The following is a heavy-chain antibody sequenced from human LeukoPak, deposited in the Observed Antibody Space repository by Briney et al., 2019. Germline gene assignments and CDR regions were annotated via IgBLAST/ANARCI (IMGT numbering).Heavy chain of an antibody. Sequence: SQTLSLTCAISGDSVSSNSAAWNWIRQSPSRGLEWLGRTYYWSKWYNDYAVSVKSQITINPDTSTNQFSLQLNSVTPEDTAVYYCARGDYDSSGDGMDVWGQGTTVTVSS. J-gene: IGHJ6*02. D-gene: IGHD3-22*01. CDR3: ARGDYDSSGDGMDV. CDR1: GDSVSSNSAA. V-gene: IGHV6-1*01. CDR2: TYYWSKWYN.